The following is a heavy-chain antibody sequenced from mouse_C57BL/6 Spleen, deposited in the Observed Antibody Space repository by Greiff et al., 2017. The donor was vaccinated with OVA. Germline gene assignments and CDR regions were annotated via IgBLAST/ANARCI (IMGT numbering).Heavy chain of an antibody. D-gene: IGHD2-4*01. Sequence: QVQLQQSGAELVKPGASVKMSCKASGYTFTSYWITWVKQRPGQGLEWIGDIYPGSGSTNYNEKFKSKATLTVDTSSSTAYMQLSSLTSEDSAVYYCARSYDYDVRYFDYWGQGTTLTVSS. CDR2: IYPGSGST. J-gene: IGHJ2*01. CDR3: ARSYDYDVRYFDY. V-gene: IGHV1-55*01. CDR1: GYTFTSYW.